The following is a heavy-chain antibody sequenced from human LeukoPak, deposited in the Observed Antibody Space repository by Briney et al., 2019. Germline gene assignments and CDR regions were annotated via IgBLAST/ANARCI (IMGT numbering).Heavy chain of an antibody. Sequence: GRSLRLSCAASGFTFSSYGMHWVRQAPGKGLEWVAVIWYDGSNKYYADSVKGRFTASRDNSKNTLFLQMNSLRAEDTAVYHCARMMTDFDGSGHDIQRGAFDIWGQGTMVTVS. CDR3: ARMMTDFDGSGHDIQRGAFDI. CDR2: IWYDGSNK. D-gene: IGHD3-22*01. CDR1: GFTFSSYG. J-gene: IGHJ3*02. V-gene: IGHV3-33*01.